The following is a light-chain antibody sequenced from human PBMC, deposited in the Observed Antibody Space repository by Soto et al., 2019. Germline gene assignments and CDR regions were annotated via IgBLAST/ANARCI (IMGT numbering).Light chain of an antibody. V-gene: IGKV3-15*01. CDR3: QQYNNWTPWT. CDR1: QSVSNK. Sequence: EVVMRQSPATLSVSPGETATLSCRASQSVSNKLAWYQQRPGQAPRLLIYAADTRATGIPDRFSGSGSGREFTLTISSLQSEDFEVYYCQQYNNWTPWTFGQGNKVEVK. J-gene: IGKJ1*01. CDR2: AAD.